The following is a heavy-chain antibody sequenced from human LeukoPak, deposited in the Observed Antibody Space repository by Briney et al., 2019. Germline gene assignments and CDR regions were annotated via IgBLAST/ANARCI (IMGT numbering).Heavy chain of an antibody. Sequence: GGSLRLSCEASGFTFSDSWMSWVRRAPGKGLEWVANINGDGTDKYYVDSVRGRFSISRDNAKKSVFLQIYSLRAEDTALYYCARDRGWDTFDYWGQGTLVTVSS. CDR1: GFTFSDSW. CDR3: ARDRGWDTFDY. V-gene: IGHV3-7*01. CDR2: INGDGTDK. D-gene: IGHD6-19*01. J-gene: IGHJ4*02.